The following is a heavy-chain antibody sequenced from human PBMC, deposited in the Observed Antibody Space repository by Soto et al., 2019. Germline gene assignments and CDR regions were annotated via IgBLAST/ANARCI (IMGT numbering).Heavy chain of an antibody. Sequence: GSLRLSCAASGFTFSSYSMNWVRQAPGKGLEWVSSISSSSSYIYYADSVKGRFTISRDNAKNSLYLQMNSLRAEDTAVYYCARVRYGDLYYYYYYGMDVWGQGTTVTVS. CDR1: GFTFSSYS. CDR3: ARVRYGDLYYYYYYGMDV. D-gene: IGHD4-17*01. J-gene: IGHJ6*02. CDR2: ISSSSSYI. V-gene: IGHV3-21*01.